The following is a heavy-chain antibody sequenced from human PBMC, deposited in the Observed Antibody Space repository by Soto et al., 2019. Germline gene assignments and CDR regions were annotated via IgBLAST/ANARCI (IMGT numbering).Heavy chain of an antibody. D-gene: IGHD3-22*01. V-gene: IGHV1-58*03. Sequence: QIQLVQSGPEVKKSGTSVKVSCKASGFTFSNSAVQWVRQARGQRPEWMGWIVFATDDTRYAVKFQDRLTLSRDGSSTTAYMELSNLNSEDTAFYYCVRATYFSDSSGYTRCFDYWGQGTLVTVSS. CDR1: GFTFSNSA. J-gene: IGHJ4*02. CDR3: VRATYFSDSSGYTRCFDY. CDR2: IVFATDDT.